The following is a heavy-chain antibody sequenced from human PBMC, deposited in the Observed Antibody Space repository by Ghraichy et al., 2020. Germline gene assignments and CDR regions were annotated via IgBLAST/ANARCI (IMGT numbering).Heavy chain of an antibody. CDR1: GFTFSSHA. V-gene: IGHV3-23*01. D-gene: IGHD4/OR15-4a*01. CDR2: ITDTIDTT. J-gene: IGHJ4*02. Sequence: GGSLRLSCAASGFTFSSHAMSWVRQAPGRGLEFVSGITDTIDTTYYADSVKGRFTISRDNSKNTLYLQMSSLRAEATAIYYCAKDYGTCYGARCYAIPLDYWGQVTLVTVSS. CDR3: AKDYGTCYGARCYAIPLDY.